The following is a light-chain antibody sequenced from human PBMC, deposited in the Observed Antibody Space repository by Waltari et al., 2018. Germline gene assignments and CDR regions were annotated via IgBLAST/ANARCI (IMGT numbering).Light chain of an antibody. CDR1: KLGQQY. CDR3: QVWDSSTDVV. V-gene: IGLV3-1*01. Sequence: SYDLTQPPSVSVSPGQTASITCSGDKLGQQYVFWYRQKTGQSPVLVMYEDNRRPSGIPERVSGSNSGNTATLTISETQVMDDAYYYCQVWDSSTDVVFGGGTKLTVL. J-gene: IGLJ2*01. CDR2: EDN.